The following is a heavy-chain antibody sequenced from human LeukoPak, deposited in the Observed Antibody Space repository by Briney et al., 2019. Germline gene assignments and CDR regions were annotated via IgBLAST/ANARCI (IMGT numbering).Heavy chain of an antibody. Sequence: SETLSLTCTVSGASISSGGYFWTWIRQHPGKGLEWIGYISYSGSPYYSPSLESRVTISADMSQNQFSLKLNPVTAADTAIYYCARLFCSGASCSRGRGFDYWGQGTLVTVSS. CDR2: ISYSGSP. J-gene: IGHJ4*02. V-gene: IGHV4-31*03. D-gene: IGHD2-15*01. CDR1: GASISSGGYF. CDR3: ARLFCSGASCSRGRGFDY.